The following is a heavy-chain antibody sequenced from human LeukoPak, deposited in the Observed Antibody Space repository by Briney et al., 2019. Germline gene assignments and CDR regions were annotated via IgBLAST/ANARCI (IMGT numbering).Heavy chain of an antibody. V-gene: IGHV3-66*01. CDR3: ASGEQWLGILDY. J-gene: IGHJ4*02. Sequence: GGSLRLSCAGSGFTVSSNYMSWVRQAPGKGLEWVSVIYSGGSTYYADSVKGRFTIPRDNSKNTLYLQMNSLRAEETAVYYCASGEQWLGILDYWGQGTLVTVSS. CDR1: GFTVSSNY. CDR2: IYSGGST. D-gene: IGHD6-19*01.